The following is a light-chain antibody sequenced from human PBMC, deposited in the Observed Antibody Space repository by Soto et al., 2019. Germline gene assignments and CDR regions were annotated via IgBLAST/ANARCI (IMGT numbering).Light chain of an antibody. CDR1: QSVSNNY. J-gene: IGKJ1*01. CDR3: QQYGSSGT. Sequence: IALSQSPGTLSLSQGERANISCRASQSVSNNYLAGYQQKPGQAPRLLIYGASNRATGIPDRFSGSGSGTDFTLTISRLEPEDFAVYYCQQYGSSGTFGQGTKVDIK. CDR2: GAS. V-gene: IGKV3-20*01.